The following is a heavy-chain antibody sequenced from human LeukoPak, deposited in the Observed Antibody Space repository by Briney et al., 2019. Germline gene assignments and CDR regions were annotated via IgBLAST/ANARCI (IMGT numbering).Heavy chain of an antibody. CDR1: GYSFTNYW. D-gene: IGHD4-17*01. CDR3: ARTVTTGAFDI. Sequence: GESLKISCKTSGYSFTNYWIGWVRQMPGKGLEWMGIISPGDSDTRYSPSFQGQVTISVDKSISTAYLQWSSLKASDTAMYYCARTVTTGAFDIWGQGTMVTVSS. J-gene: IGHJ3*02. V-gene: IGHV5-51*01. CDR2: ISPGDSDT.